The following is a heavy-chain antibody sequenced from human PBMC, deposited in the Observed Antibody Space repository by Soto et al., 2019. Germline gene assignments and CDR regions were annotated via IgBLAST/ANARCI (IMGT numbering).Heavy chain of an antibody. CDR3: ARVYAPCLDP. CDR2: IYYSGST. J-gene: IGHJ5*02. Sequence: FLTMCLTCTVSAGSISGGGCYWICIRQHPGKGLEWIGYIYYSGSTYYNPSLKSRVTISVDTSKNQFSLKLSSVTAADSAVNCRARVYAPCLDPRGQGTLVTVSS. V-gene: IGHV4-31*03. D-gene: IGHD3-16*01. CDR1: AGSISGGGCY.